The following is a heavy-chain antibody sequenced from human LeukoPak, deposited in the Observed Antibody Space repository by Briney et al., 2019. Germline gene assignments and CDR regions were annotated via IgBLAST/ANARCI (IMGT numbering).Heavy chain of an antibody. J-gene: IGHJ5*02. CDR3: ARRPVTGPNWFDP. Sequence: SEILSLTCTVSGGSISSNSWTWIRQPPGKGLEWIGYISYSGSANYSPSLKSRATISVDTSKNEFSLKLSSVTAADTAVYYCARRPVTGPNWFDPWGQGTLVTVSS. CDR2: ISYSGSA. CDR1: GGSISSNS. V-gene: IGHV4-59*08. D-gene: IGHD2-21*02.